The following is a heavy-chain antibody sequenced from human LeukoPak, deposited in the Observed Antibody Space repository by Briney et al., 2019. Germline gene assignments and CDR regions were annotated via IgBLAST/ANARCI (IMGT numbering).Heavy chain of an antibody. D-gene: IGHD6-19*01. V-gene: IGHV3-74*01. CDR1: GFTFSHYW. J-gene: IGHJ4*02. Sequence: GGSLRLSCAASGFTFSHYWMHWVRQAPGKGLEWVSRIEGDGSSTNYADSVRGRFTISRDNAKNTLYLQMNSLRAEDTAVYYCARDPSIPVAGTYWGQGTLVTVSS. CDR3: ARDPSIPVAGTY. CDR2: IEGDGSST.